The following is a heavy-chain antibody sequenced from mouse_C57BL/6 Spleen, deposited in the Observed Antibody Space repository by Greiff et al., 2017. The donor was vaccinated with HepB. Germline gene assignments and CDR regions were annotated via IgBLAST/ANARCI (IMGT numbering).Heavy chain of an antibody. D-gene: IGHD2-10*01. CDR1: GYSFTDYN. Sequence: VQLKESGPELVKPGASVKISCKASGYSFTDYNMNWVKQSNGKSLEWIGVINPNYGTTSYNQKFKGKATLTVDQSSSTAYMQLNSLTSEDSAVYYCARSPYYGNPYAMDYWGQGTSVTVSS. CDR3: ARSPYYGNPYAMDY. V-gene: IGHV1-39*01. J-gene: IGHJ4*01. CDR2: INPNYGTT.